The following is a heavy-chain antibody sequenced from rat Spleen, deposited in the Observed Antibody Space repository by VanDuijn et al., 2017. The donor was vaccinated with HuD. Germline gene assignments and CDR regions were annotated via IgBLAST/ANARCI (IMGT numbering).Heavy chain of an antibody. J-gene: IGHJ2*01. CDR2: ITNTGGIT. D-gene: IGHD1-4*01. CDR1: GFTFNNYW. CDR3: TRPYLDYPGPHYFDY. Sequence: EVQLVESGGGLVQPGWSLRLSCVASGFTFNNYWMTWIRQAPWKGLEWVASITNTGGITYYPGSVKGRFTISRDNAKSTLYLQMNSLRSEDTATYYCTRPYLDYPGPHYFDYWGQGVMVTVSS. V-gene: IGHV5-31*01.